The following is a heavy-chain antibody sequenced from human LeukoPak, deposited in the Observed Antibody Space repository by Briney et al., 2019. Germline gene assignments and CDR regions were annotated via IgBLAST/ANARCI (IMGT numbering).Heavy chain of an antibody. CDR1: GASVSSGSYY. Sequence: SETLSLTCNVSGASVSSGSYYWSWIRQPPGKGLEWIGYIYHSGNTYYNPSLKSRVTISIHNSKNQFSLKVNSVTAADTAVYYCARDRNYYDSSGPPYYYSALDVWGQGTTVTVSS. J-gene: IGHJ6*02. CDR3: ARDRNYYDSSGPPYYYSALDV. D-gene: IGHD3-22*01. V-gene: IGHV4-61*01. CDR2: IYHSGNT.